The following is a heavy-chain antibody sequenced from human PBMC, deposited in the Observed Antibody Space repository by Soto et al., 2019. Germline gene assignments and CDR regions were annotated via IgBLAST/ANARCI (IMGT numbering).Heavy chain of an antibody. D-gene: IGHD3-3*01. Sequence: ASVKVSCKASGYTFTSYDINWVRQATGQGLEWMGWMNPNSGNTGYAQKFQGRVTMTRNTSISTAYMELSSLRSEDTAVYYCARARRFLEWLGYEFDPWGQGALVTVCS. V-gene: IGHV1-8*01. J-gene: IGHJ5*02. CDR2: MNPNSGNT. CDR1: GYTFTSYD. CDR3: ARARRFLEWLGYEFDP.